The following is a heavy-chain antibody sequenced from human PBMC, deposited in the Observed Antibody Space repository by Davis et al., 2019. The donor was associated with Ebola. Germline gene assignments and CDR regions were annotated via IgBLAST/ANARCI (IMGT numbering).Heavy chain of an antibody. Sequence: GGSLRLSCAASGVTFRSNWMQWVRQAPGKGLEWVSTYGTSADTYYADSVKGRFTISRDNSKNTLYLQMNGLRVEDTAIYYCAKDTSNIWFDIWGQGTMVTVSS. D-gene: IGHD1-26*01. CDR2: GTSADT. V-gene: IGHV3-23*01. J-gene: IGHJ3*02. CDR1: GVTFRSNW. CDR3: AKDTSNIWFDI.